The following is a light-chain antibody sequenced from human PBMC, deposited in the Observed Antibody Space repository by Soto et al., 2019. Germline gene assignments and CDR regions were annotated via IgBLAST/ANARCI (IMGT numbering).Light chain of an antibody. J-gene: IGKJ1*01. CDR2: GAS. V-gene: IGKV3-20*01. CDR3: HQYGGSPQT. Sequence: ESVLTQSPGTPSLSTGERATLSCRASQSVSDYLAWYQRKPGQAPRLLIYGASSRATGIPDRFSGSGSGTDFTLTISRLEPEDFAVYYCHQYGGSPQTFGQGTKVDIK. CDR1: QSVSDY.